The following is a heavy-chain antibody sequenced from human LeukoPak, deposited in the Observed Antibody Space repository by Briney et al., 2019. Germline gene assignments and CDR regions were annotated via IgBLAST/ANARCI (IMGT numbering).Heavy chain of an antibody. CDR1: GFTFSSYA. J-gene: IGHJ4*02. CDR2: ISGSGGST. D-gene: IGHD6-19*01. Sequence: SEGSLRLSCAASGFTFSSYAMSWVRQAPGKGLEWVSAISGSGGSTYYADSVKGRFTISRDNSKNTLYLQMNSLRAEDTAVYYCAKGPSGWYPSYFDYWGQGTLVTVSS. CDR3: AKGPSGWYPSYFDY. V-gene: IGHV3-23*01.